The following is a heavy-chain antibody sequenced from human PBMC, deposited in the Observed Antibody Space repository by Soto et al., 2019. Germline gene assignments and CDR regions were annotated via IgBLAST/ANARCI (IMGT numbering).Heavy chain of an antibody. D-gene: IGHD5-18*01. J-gene: IGHJ4*02. Sequence: GSLRLSCVVSGFTFSSHSMNWVRQAPGKGLEWVSSITTSSGSIYYTDSVKGRFTLSRDDAKNSLFLQMNSLRAEDTAVYYCARSTRGFSYGKIDSWGQGTLVTVSS. CDR2: ITTSSGSI. V-gene: IGHV3-21*01. CDR1: GFTFSSHS. CDR3: ARSTRGFSYGKIDS.